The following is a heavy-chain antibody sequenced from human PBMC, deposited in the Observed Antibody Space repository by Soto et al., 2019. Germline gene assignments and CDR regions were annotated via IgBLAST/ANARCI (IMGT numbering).Heavy chain of an antibody. CDR3: AADSIQSSCYGPYYYYGMDV. CDR1: GFTFTISA. J-gene: IGHJ6*02. Sequence: ASVKVSCQASGFTFTISAVQWVRQARGQRLEWIGWIVVGSGNTNYAQMFQERVTVTRDMSTRTAYMELSRLRSEDTAVYYCAADSIQSSCYGPYYYYGMDVWGQGTTVTVSS. D-gene: IGHD5-12*01. V-gene: IGHV1-58*01. CDR2: IVVGSGNT.